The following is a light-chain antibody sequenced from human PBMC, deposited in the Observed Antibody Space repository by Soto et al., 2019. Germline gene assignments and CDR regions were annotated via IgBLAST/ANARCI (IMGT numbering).Light chain of an antibody. CDR2: AAF. V-gene: IGKV1-39*01. J-gene: IGKJ5*01. CDR3: QQSYSTPIT. CDR1: QSISSH. Sequence: DIQMTQSPSSLSASVGDRVTITCRASQSISSHLNWYQQKPGKAPNLLIYAAFSLHSGVPSRLSGSGSGTDFTLTISSLQPEDFATYYCQQSYSTPITFGQGTRLEIK.